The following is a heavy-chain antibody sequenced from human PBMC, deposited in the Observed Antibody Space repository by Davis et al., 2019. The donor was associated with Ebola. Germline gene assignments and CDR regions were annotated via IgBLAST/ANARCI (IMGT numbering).Heavy chain of an antibody. Sequence: ASVKVSCKVSGYTLTELSMHWVRQAPGKGLEWMGIINPSGGSTSYAQKFQGRVTMTRDTSTSTVYMELSSLRSEDTAVYYCARDGPSYAKPFDAFDIWGQGTMVTVSS. J-gene: IGHJ3*02. CDR3: ARDGPSYAKPFDAFDI. CDR1: GYTLTELS. V-gene: IGHV1-46*01. D-gene: IGHD2-8*01. CDR2: INPSGGST.